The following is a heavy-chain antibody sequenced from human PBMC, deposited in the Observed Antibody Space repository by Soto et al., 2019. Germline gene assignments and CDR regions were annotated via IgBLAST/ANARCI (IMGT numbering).Heavy chain of an antibody. J-gene: IGHJ3*02. CDR1: GFTFDDYT. V-gene: IGHV3-43*01. D-gene: IGHD6-19*01. CDR2: ISWDGGST. Sequence: GGSLRLSCAASGFTFDDYTMHWVRQAPGKGLEWVSLISWDGGSTYYADSVKGRFTISRDNSKNSLYLQMNSLRTEDAALYYCAKDDSSGWYAFDIWGQGTMVTVSS. CDR3: AKDDSSGWYAFDI.